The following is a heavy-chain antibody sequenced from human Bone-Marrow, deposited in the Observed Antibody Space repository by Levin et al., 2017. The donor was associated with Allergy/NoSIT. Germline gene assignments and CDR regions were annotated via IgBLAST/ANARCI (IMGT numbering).Heavy chain of an antibody. Sequence: SQTLSLNCTVSGGSISSDSYYWDWIRQPPGKGLEWIGSIHYSGSTYYNPSLKNRITIFGDTSKNQFSLKLSSVTATDTAMYYCARSCFDILTGYYFDYWGQGTLVTVST. J-gene: IGHJ4*02. D-gene: IGHD3-9*01. CDR2: IHYSGST. CDR3: ARSCFDILTGYYFDY. CDR1: GGSISSDSYY. V-gene: IGHV4-39*01.